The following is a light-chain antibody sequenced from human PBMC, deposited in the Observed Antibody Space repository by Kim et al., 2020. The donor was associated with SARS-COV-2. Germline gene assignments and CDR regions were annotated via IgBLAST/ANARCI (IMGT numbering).Light chain of an antibody. J-gene: IGLJ3*02. CDR1: NIGSKS. V-gene: IGLV3-9*01. CDR2: RDS. Sequence: SVALGQTALITCEENNIGSKSVQWYQQRPGQTPLLIIYRDSERPSAIPDRFSGSTSGNTAALTISGAQVEDEGEYYCQVWDSNAAVFGGGTQLTVL. CDR3: QVWDSNAAV.